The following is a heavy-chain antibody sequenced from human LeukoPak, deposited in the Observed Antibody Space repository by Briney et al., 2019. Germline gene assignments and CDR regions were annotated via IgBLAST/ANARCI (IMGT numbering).Heavy chain of an antibody. V-gene: IGHV3-23*01. CDR3: AKQEDIWFGELLPVDY. CDR2: ISGSGGST. J-gene: IGHJ4*02. D-gene: IGHD3-10*01. Sequence: GGTLRLSCAASGFTFSSYGMSWVRQAPGKGLEWVSAISGSGGSTYYADFVKGRFTISRDNSKNTLYLQMNSLRAEDTAVYYCAKQEDIWFGELLPVDYWGQGTLVTVSS. CDR1: GFTFSSYG.